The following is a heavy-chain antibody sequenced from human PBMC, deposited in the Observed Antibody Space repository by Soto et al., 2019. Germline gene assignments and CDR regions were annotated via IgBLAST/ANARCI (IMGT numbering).Heavy chain of an antibody. V-gene: IGHV4-39*01. D-gene: IGHD6-13*01. Sequence: QLQLQESGPGLVKPSETLSLTCTVSGGSISSSSYYWGWIRQPPGKGLEWIGSIYYSGSTYYNPSLKSRVAISVDTSKNQFSLKLSSVTAADTAVYYCARQATLVGPRGGYWGQGTLVTVSS. CDR2: IYYSGST. J-gene: IGHJ4*02. CDR1: GGSISSSSYY. CDR3: ARQATLVGPRGGY.